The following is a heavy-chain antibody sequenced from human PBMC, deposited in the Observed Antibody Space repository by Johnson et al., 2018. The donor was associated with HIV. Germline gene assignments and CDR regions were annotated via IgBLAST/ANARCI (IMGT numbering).Heavy chain of an antibody. CDR3: ARYSGAFDI. V-gene: IGHV3-48*04. J-gene: IGHJ3*02. CDR2: ISSSGSTI. Sequence: MQLVESGGGVVRPGRSLRLSCVASGFSFSAYAIHWVRQAPGKGLEWVSYISSSGSTIYYADSVKGRFTISRDNAKNSLYLQMNSLRAEDTAVYYCARYSGAFDIWGQGTMVTVSS. D-gene: IGHD2-21*01. CDR1: GFSFSAYA.